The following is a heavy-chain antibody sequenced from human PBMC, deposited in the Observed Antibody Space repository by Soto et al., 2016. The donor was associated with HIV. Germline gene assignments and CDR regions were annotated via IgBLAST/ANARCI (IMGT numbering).Heavy chain of an antibody. CDR1: GFTFSYYA. Sequence: EVQLLESGGGLVQPGGSLRLSCTGSGFTFSYYAMTWVRQAPGKGLEWVSGINDGGSTFYADSAKGRFTISRDNSKNTMYLHMNTPRPEDTATYYCAKLGGSCDWGQGTQVTVSS. J-gene: IGHJ4*02. V-gene: IGHV3-23*01. CDR3: AKLGGSCD. CDR2: INDGGST. D-gene: IGHD2-15*01.